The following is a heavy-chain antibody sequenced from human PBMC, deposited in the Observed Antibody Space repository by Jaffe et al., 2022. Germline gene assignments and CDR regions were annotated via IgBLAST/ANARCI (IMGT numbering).Heavy chain of an antibody. CDR1: GGSFSGYY. D-gene: IGHD2-2*01. CDR3: ARGVVYCSSTSCPRKYYYYYYMDV. CDR2: INHSGST. Sequence: QVQLQQWGAGLLKPSETLSLTCAVYGGSFSGYYWSWIRQPPGKGLEWIGEINHSGSTNYNPSLKSRVTISVDTSKNQFSLKLSSVTAADTAVYYCARGVVYCSSTSCPRKYYYYYYMDVWGKGTTVTVSS. J-gene: IGHJ6*03. V-gene: IGHV4-34*01.